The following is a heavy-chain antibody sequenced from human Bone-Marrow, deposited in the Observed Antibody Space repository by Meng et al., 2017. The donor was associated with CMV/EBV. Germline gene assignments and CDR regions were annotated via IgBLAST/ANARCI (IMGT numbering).Heavy chain of an antibody. CDR3: ARGWGDGYNNFDY. D-gene: IGHD5-24*01. CDR1: GGSISSSSYY. V-gene: IGHV4-39*07. J-gene: IGHJ4*02. Sequence: SETLSLTCTVSGGSISSSSYYWGWIRQPPGKGLEWIGSIYYSGSTYYNPSLKSRVTISVDTSKNQFSLKLSSVTAADTAVYYCARGWGDGYNNFDYWGQGTLVTVYS. CDR2: IYYSGST.